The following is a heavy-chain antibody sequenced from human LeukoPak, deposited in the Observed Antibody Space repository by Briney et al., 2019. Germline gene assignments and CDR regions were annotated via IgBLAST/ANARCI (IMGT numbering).Heavy chain of an antibody. D-gene: IGHD5-18*01. CDR2: IYYSGTT. CDR3: ARHGHSSSLYYCDY. J-gene: IGHJ4*02. Sequence: PSETLSLTCTVAGGSVSSRSYDWGWIRQPPGKGLEWIGSIYYSGTTYYTPSLKSRVTMSVDTSRNQFSLKLSSVTAADTAVYYRARHGHSSSLYYCDYWGQGTLVTVSS. V-gene: IGHV4-39*01. CDR1: GGSVSSRSYD.